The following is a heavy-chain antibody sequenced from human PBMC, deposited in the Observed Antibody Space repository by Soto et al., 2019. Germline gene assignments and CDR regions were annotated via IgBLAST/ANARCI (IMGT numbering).Heavy chain of an antibody. CDR3: ARDYDSSGYYYYYYGMDV. V-gene: IGHV3-48*03. CDR2: ISSSGSTI. J-gene: IGHJ6*02. Sequence: LRLSCAASGFTFSSSEMNWVRQAPGKGLEWVSYISSSGSTICYADSVKGRFTISRDNVKNSLYLQMNSLRAEDTAVYYCARDYDSSGYYYYYYGMDVWGQGTTVTVSS. CDR1: GFTFSSSE. D-gene: IGHD3-22*01.